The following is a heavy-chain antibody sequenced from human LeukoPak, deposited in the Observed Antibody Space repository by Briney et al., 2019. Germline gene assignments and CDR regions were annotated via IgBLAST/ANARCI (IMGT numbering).Heavy chain of an antibody. CDR1: GFTFSSYG. CDR3: AKNLEQWLLVNWFDP. CDR2: ISYDGSNQ. Sequence: GRSLGLSCAASGFTFSSYGMHWVRQAPGKGLEWVAVISYDGSNQYYAESVKGRFTISRDNSKNTLYLQMNSLRAEDTAVYYCAKNLEQWLLVNWFDPWGQGTLVTVSS. J-gene: IGHJ5*02. D-gene: IGHD6-19*01. V-gene: IGHV3-30*18.